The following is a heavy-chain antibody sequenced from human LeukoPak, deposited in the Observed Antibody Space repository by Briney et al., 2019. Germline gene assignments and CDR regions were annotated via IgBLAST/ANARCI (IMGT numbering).Heavy chain of an antibody. CDR3: ARGNQWGSGSYYFDY. Sequence: PSETLSLTCAVYGGSFSGYYWSWIRQPPGKGLEWIGEINHSGSTNYNPSLKSRVTISVDTSKNQFSLKLSSVTAADTAVYYCARGNQWGSGSYYFDYWGQGTLVTVSS. J-gene: IGHJ4*02. D-gene: IGHD3-10*01. CDR2: INHSGST. V-gene: IGHV4-34*01. CDR1: GGSFSGYY.